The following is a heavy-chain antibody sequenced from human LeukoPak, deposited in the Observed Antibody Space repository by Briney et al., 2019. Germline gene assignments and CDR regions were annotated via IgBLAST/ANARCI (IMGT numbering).Heavy chain of an antibody. V-gene: IGHV1-46*01. CDR1: GYTFTSYY. Sequence: ASVKVSCKASGYTFTSYYLHWVRQAPGQGLEWMGIINPSNGGTSYAQDFQGRVTMTSDTSTSTVYMELSTLRSEDTAVYYCARIYCSSTSCYTYYGMDVWGQGTTVTVSS. CDR2: INPSNGGT. J-gene: IGHJ6*02. D-gene: IGHD2-2*02. CDR3: ARIYCSSTSCYTYYGMDV.